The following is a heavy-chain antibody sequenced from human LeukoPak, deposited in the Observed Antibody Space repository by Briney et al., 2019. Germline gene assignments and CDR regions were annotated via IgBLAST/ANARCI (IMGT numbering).Heavy chain of an antibody. CDR3: ARHFRVDILTGKPRLGENDY. Sequence: GESLKISCKGSGYSFTSYWIGWVRQMPGKGLEWMGIIYPGDSDTRYSPSFQGQVTISADKSISTAYLQWSSLKASDTAMYYCARHFRVDILTGKPRLGENDYWGQGTLVTVSS. J-gene: IGHJ4*02. V-gene: IGHV5-51*01. CDR2: IYPGDSDT. D-gene: IGHD3-9*01. CDR1: GYSFTSYW.